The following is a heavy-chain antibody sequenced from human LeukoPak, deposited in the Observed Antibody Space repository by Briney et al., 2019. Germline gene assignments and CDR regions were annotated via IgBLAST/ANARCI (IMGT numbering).Heavy chain of an antibody. CDR3: ARLPFE. J-gene: IGHJ4*02. Sequence: SETLSLTCTVSGGSISSYYWSWIRQPPGKGLEWIGYIYYSGSTNYNPSLKSRVTISVDTSKNQFSLKLSSVTAADTAVYYCARLPFEWGRGTLVTVSS. CDR2: IYYSGST. CDR1: GGSISSYY. V-gene: IGHV4-59*08. D-gene: IGHD3-9*01.